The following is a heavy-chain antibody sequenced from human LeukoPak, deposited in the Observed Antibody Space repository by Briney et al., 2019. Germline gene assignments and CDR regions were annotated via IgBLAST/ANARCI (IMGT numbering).Heavy chain of an antibody. V-gene: IGHV4-39*01. Sequence: PSETLSLTCSVSGGSISGGKDFWGWIRQPPGKGLEWIGSIYYTGSTYYNPSLKGRVTISVDTSKNEFPLNLRSVTATDTAVYYCARRGITYSTSFFEYWGQGSLVTVSS. CDR3: ARRGITYSTSFFEY. J-gene: IGHJ4*02. CDR2: IYYTGST. CDR1: GGSISGGKDF. D-gene: IGHD2-2*01.